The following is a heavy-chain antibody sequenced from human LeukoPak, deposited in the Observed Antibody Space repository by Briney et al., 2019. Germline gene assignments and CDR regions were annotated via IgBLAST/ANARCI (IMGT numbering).Heavy chain of an antibody. CDR3: ARQAEDYDFWSGYYTGRDYIDY. CDR2: IYYSGST. CDR1: GGSISSSSYY. Sequence: SETLSHTCTVSGGSISSSSYYWGWIRQPPGKGLEWIGSIYYSGSTYYNPSLKSRVTISVDTSKNQFSLKLSSVTAADTAVYYCARQAEDYDFWSGYYTGRDYIDYWGQGTLVTVSS. J-gene: IGHJ4*02. D-gene: IGHD3-3*01. V-gene: IGHV4-39*01.